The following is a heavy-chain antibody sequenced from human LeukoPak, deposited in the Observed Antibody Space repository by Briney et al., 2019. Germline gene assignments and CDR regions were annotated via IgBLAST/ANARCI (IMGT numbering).Heavy chain of an antibody. D-gene: IGHD3-16*02. Sequence: PGGSLRLSCAAYGFTFSHYSMHWVHQAPGKGLEYVSAIISNGGSTHYADSVKGRFTISRDNSKNTLYLQMDSLRAEDMAVYYCARITMGATIVNFYYYHMDVWGKGATVTVSS. CDR3: ARITMGATIVNFYYYHMDV. J-gene: IGHJ6*03. CDR2: IISNGGST. CDR1: GFTFSHYS. V-gene: IGHV3-64*02.